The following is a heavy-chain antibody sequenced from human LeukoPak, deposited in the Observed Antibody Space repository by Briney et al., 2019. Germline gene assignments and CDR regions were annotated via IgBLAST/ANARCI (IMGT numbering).Heavy chain of an antibody. CDR2: FDPEDGET. D-gene: IGHD5-12*01. Sequence: GASVKVSCKVSGYTLTELSMHWVRQAPGKGLEWMGGFDPEDGETTYAQKFQGRVTMTEDTSTDTAYMELSSLRSEDTAVYYCATVRYSGYYFDYWGQGTLVTVSS. V-gene: IGHV1-24*01. J-gene: IGHJ4*02. CDR3: ATVRYSGYYFDY. CDR1: GYTLTELS.